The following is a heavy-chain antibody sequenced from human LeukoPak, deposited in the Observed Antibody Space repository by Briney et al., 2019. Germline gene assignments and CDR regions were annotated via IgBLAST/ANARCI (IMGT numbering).Heavy chain of an antibody. V-gene: IGHV3-21*01. CDR1: GFTFSSYS. CDR3: ARDGPAELRFLEWLPYHYYGMDV. J-gene: IGHJ6*02. CDR2: ISSSSSYI. D-gene: IGHD3-3*01. Sequence: GGSLRLSCAASGFTFSSYSMNWVRQAPGKGLEWVSSISSSSSYIYYADSVKGRFTISRDNAKNSLYLQMNSLRAEDTAVYYCARDGPAELRFLEWLPYHYYGMDVWGQGTTVTVSS.